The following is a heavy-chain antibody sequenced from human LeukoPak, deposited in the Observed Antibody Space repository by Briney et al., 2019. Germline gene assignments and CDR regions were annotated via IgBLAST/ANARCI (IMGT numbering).Heavy chain of an antibody. V-gene: IGHV3-23*01. D-gene: IGHD3-10*01. J-gene: IGHJ4*02. CDR2: ISGSGGST. CDR3: AKDSYGSGSLFDY. Sequence: GGSLRLSCVASGFTFSSRWMHWVRQAPGKGLEWVSAISGSGGSTYYADSVKGRFTISRDNSKNTLYLQTNSLRAEDTAVYYCAKDSYGSGSLFDYWGQGTLVTVSS. CDR1: GFTFSSRW.